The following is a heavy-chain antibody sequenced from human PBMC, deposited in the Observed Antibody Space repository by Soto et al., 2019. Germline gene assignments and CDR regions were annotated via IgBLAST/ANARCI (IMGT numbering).Heavy chain of an antibody. J-gene: IGHJ4*02. Sequence: SCEKVSCTASGYTLAGKTREWVRGEKRKRVKWMGWINAGNGNTKYSQQFQGRVTITRDTSASTAYMELSSLRSDDTAVYYCARAVAVAADFDYWGQGTLVTVS. V-gene: IGHV1-3*01. D-gene: IGHD6-19*01. CDR3: ARAVAVAADFDY. CDR2: INAGNGNT. CDR1: GYTLAGKT.